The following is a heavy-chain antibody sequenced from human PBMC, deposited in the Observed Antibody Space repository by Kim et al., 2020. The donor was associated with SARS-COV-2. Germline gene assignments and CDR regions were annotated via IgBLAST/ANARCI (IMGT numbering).Heavy chain of an antibody. Sequence: SETLSLTCTVSGGSISSSSYYWGWIRQPPGKGLEWIGSIYYSGSTYYNPSLKSRVTISVDTSKNQFSLKLSSVTAADTAVYYCARHPKQWLVRGQKVGWFYPWGQGTLVTVSS. CDR3: ARHPKQWLVRGQKVGWFYP. CDR1: GGSISSSSYY. D-gene: IGHD6-19*01. V-gene: IGHV4-39*01. J-gene: IGHJ5*02. CDR2: IYYSGST.